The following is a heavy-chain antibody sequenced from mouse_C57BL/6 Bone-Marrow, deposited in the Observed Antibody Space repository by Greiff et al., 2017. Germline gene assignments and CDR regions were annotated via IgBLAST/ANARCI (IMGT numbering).Heavy chain of an antibody. V-gene: IGHV1-54*01. Sequence: VQLQQSGAELVRPGTSVKMSCKASGYAFTNYLIEWVKQRPGQGLEWIGVINPGSGGTNYNEKFKGKATLTADKSSSTAYMQLSSLTSEDSAVYFCARRGRLPGEYWGQGTTLTVSS. CDR3: ARRGRLPGEY. D-gene: IGHD2-4*01. J-gene: IGHJ2*01. CDR1: GYAFTNYL. CDR2: INPGSGGT.